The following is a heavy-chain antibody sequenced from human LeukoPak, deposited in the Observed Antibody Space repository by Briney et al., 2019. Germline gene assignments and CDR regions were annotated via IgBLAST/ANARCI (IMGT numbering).Heavy chain of an antibody. V-gene: IGHV4-39*01. J-gene: IGHJ6*02. CDR1: GGSISSSSYY. CDR2: IYYSGST. D-gene: IGHD4-11*01. CDR3: ARQSGFYSNSSYYYYGMDV. Sequence: PSETLSLTCTVSGGSISSSSYYWGWIRQPPGKGLEWIGGIYYSGSTYYNPSLKSRVTISVDTSKNQFSLKLSSVTAADTAVYYCARQSGFYSNSSYYYYGMDVWGQGTTVTVSS.